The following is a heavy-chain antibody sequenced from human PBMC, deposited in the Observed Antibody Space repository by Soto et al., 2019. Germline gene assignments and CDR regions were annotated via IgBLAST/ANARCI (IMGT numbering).Heavy chain of an antibody. Sequence: EVQLLESGGGLVQPGGSLRLSCAASGFTFSSYAMSWVRQAPGKGLEWVSAISGGGGSTYYADSVKGRFTISRDNSKNTLYLQMNSLRAEDTAVYYCAKDRMATYRTNPFDYWGQGTLVTVSS. CDR3: AKDRMATYRTNPFDY. V-gene: IGHV3-23*01. CDR2: ISGGGGST. CDR1: GFTFSSYA. J-gene: IGHJ4*02. D-gene: IGHD5-12*01.